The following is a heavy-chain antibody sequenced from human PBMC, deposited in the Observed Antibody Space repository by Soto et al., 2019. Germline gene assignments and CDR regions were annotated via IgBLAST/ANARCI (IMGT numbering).Heavy chain of an antibody. D-gene: IGHD6-13*01. CDR3: ARVGNYYYYYMDV. CDR1: GFTFSSYS. Sequence: PGGSLRLSCAASGFTFSSYSMNWVRQAPGKGLEWVSYISSSSSTIYYADSVKGRFTISRDNAKNSLYLQMNSLRAEDTAVYYCARVGNYYYYYMDVWGKGTTVTVS. CDR2: ISSSSSTI. J-gene: IGHJ6*03. V-gene: IGHV3-48*01.